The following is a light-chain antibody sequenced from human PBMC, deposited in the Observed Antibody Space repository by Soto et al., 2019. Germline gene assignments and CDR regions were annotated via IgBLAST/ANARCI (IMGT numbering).Light chain of an antibody. CDR2: SNN. CDR3: AAWDDRLNGVV. J-gene: IGLJ2*01. V-gene: IGLV1-44*01. CDR1: SSNIGSNT. Sequence: QSVLTQPPSASGTPGQRVTISCSGSSSNIGSNTVNWYQQLPGTAPKLLIYSNNQRPSGVPDRFSGSKSGTSASLAISGLQSEDEAEYYCAAWDDRLNGVVFGVGTKLTVL.